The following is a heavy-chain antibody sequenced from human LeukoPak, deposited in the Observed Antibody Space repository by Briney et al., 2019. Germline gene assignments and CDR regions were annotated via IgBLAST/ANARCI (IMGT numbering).Heavy chain of an antibody. D-gene: IGHD1-26*01. Sequence: SGTLSLTCAASGGSILSTNWWSWVRQPPGKGLEWIGEVHLSGASNYNPSLKSRVSMSIDKSRNHLSLELTSVTAADTAIYYCARESGAFSPFGFWGQGTLVTVSS. CDR2: VHLSGAS. J-gene: IGHJ4*02. V-gene: IGHV4-4*02. CDR3: ARESGAFSPFGF. CDR1: GGSILSTNW.